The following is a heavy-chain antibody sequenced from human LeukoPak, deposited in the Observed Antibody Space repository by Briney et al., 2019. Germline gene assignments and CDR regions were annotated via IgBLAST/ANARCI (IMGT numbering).Heavy chain of an antibody. CDR2: IYICGST. D-gene: IGHD3-22*01. J-gene: IGHJ4*02. CDR3: ASGYVGSAPFEY. V-gene: IGHV4-4*07. Sequence: SETLSLTCTVSGVSISSYYWSWIRQPAGKGLEWIGRIYICGSTKYNPSLKSRVTISVDKSKNQFSLKLSSVTAADTAVYYCASGYVGSAPFEYWGQGTLVTVSS. CDR1: GVSISSYY.